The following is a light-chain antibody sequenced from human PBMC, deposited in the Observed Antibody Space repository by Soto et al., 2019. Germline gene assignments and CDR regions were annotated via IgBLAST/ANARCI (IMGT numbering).Light chain of an antibody. CDR2: EVN. J-gene: IGLJ1*01. Sequence: QSALTQPPSASGSPGQSVAISCTGTSSDVGGYNYVSWYQLHPGKAPKLMIYEVNMRPSGVPDRVSGSKSGNTASLTVSGLRAEDEADYYCSSYAGSNNYVFGTGTKLTVL. CDR1: SSDVGGYNY. V-gene: IGLV2-8*01. CDR3: SSYAGSNNYV.